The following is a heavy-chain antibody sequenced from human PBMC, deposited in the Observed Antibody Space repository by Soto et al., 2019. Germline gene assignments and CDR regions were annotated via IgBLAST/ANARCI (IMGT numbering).Heavy chain of an antibody. D-gene: IGHD6-13*01. Sequence: ASVKVSCKASGYTFTSYGISWVRQAPGQGLEWMGWISAYNGNTNHAQKLQGRVTMTTDTSTSTAYMELSSLRSDDTAVYYCARDRSSIAAAGDAFDLWGQRTMVTVSS. V-gene: IGHV1-18*01. CDR3: ARDRSSIAAAGDAFDL. CDR1: GYTFTSYG. CDR2: ISAYNGNT. J-gene: IGHJ3*01.